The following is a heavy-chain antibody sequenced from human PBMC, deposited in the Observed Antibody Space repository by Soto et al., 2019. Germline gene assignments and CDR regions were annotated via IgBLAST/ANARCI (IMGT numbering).Heavy chain of an antibody. CDR1: GDSVSNGDYY. V-gene: IGHV4-61*03. Sequence: SETLSLTCTVSGDSVSNGDYYWSWIRQPPGKGLEWIGDISYNGDTNYNPSLKSRLTILADTSKNHSSLNLTSVTAAGTAVYYCARDVSSSQGMDVWGQGTTVTVSS. CDR2: ISYNGDT. D-gene: IGHD2-2*01. J-gene: IGHJ6*02. CDR3: ARDVSSSQGMDV.